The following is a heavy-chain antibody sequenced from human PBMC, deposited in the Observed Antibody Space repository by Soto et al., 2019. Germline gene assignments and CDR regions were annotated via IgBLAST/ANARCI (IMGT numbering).Heavy chain of an antibody. J-gene: IGHJ6*02. CDR1: GGTFSSYA. CDR2: IIPIFVTA. V-gene: IGHV1-69*01. CDR3: ARDYYDSSGPSHDYYYYGMDV. Sequence: QVQLVQSGAEVKKPGSSVKVSCKASGGTFSSYAISWVRQAPGQGLEWMGGIIPIFVTANYAQKFQGRVKITADESTRTAYMELISLRSEDTAVYYCARDYYDSSGPSHDYYYYGMDVWGQGTTVTVSS. D-gene: IGHD3-22*01.